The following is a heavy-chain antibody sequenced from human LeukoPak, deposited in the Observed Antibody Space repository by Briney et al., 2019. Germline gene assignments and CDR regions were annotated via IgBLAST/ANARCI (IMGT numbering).Heavy chain of an antibody. D-gene: IGHD5-18*01. J-gene: IGHJ6*02. CDR3: ARKRPGYSYGMDV. CDR2: IWYDGSNK. CDR1: GFTFSSYG. V-gene: IGHV3-33*01. Sequence: GGSLRLSCAASGFTFSSYGMHWVRQAPGKGLEWVAVIWYDGSNKYYADSVKGRFTISRDNSKNTLYLQMNSLRAEDTAVYYCARKRPGYSYGMDVWGQGTTVTVSS.